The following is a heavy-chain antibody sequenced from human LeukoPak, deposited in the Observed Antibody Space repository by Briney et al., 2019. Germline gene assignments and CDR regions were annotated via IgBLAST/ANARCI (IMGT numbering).Heavy chain of an antibody. J-gene: IGHJ4*02. CDR3: ARLPSMAAVAGDYFDY. CDR2: IDPSDSYT. V-gene: IGHV5-10-1*01. Sequence: GASLKISCKGSGYSFTSYWISWVRQMPGKGLEWMGRIDPSDSYTNYSPSFQGHVTISADKSISTAYLQWSSLKASDTAMYYCARLPSMAAVAGDYFDYWGQGTLVTVSS. D-gene: IGHD6-19*01. CDR1: GYSFTSYW.